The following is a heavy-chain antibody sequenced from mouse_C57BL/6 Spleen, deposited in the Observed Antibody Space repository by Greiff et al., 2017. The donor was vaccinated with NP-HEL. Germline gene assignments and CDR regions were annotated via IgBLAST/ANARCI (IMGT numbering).Heavy chain of an antibody. V-gene: IGHV1-55*01. CDR3: ARPDGNYVGFAY. D-gene: IGHD2-1*01. J-gene: IGHJ3*01. Sequence: QVQLQQPGAELVKPGASVKMSCKASGYTFTSYWITWVKQRPGQGLEWIGDIYPGSGSTNYNEKFKGKATLTVDTSSSTAYMQLSSLTSEDSAVYYCARPDGNYVGFAYWGQGTLVTVSA. CDR2: IYPGSGST. CDR1: GYTFTSYW.